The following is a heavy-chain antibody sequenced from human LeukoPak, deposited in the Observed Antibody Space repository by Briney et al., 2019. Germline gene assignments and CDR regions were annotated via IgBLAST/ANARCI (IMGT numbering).Heavy chain of an antibody. CDR2: IKEDGSQK. CDR3: VRDRPPDTTIVRLDS. CDR1: GPFSEYW. V-gene: IGHV3-7*04. Sequence: PGGSLRLSCAASGPFSEYWMSWVRQAPGKGLEWVANIKEDGSQKYYVDSVKGRFTISRDNAKNSLYLQMNSLRVDDTAVYYCVRDRPPDTTIVRLDSWGQGTLVTVSS. J-gene: IGHJ4*02. D-gene: IGHD5-18*01.